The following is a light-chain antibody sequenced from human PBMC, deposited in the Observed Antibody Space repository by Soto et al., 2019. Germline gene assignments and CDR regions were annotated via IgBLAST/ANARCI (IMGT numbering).Light chain of an antibody. J-gene: IGKJ3*01. CDR3: QQYYSFPST. V-gene: IGKV4-1*01. CDR2: WAS. Sequence: DIVMTQSPDSLAVSLGERATINCKSSQSVFYSSYNNNYLAWYQQKSGQPPKPLFFWASTRESGVPARFSGSGSGTDFTLTISSLQAEDVAVYYCQQYYSFPSTFGPGTKVDI. CDR1: QSVFYSSYNNNY.